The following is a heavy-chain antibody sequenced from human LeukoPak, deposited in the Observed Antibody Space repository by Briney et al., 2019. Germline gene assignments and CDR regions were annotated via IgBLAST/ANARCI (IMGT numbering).Heavy chain of an antibody. CDR2: ISSSSSYI. CDR3: ARDARLAVAEYPY. J-gene: IGHJ4*02. CDR1: GFTFSSYS. V-gene: IGHV3-21*01. Sequence: GGSLGLSCAASGFTFSSYSMNWVRQAPGKGLEWVSSISSSSSYIYYADSVKSRFTISRDNAKNSLYLQMNSLRAEDTAVYYCARDARLAVAEYPYWGQGTLVTVSS. D-gene: IGHD6-19*01.